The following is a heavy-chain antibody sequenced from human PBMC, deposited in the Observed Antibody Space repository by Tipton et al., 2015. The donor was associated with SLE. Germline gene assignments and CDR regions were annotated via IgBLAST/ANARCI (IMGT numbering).Heavy chain of an antibody. D-gene: IGHD1-26*01. CDR1: GGSISSGSYY. Sequence: TLSLTCTVSGGSISSGSYYWSWIRQPAGKGLEWIGHIYTSGSTNYNPSLKSRVTISVDMSKNQFSLKLSSVTAADTAVYYCARGSGSYNYWGQGTLVTVSS. V-gene: IGHV4-61*09. J-gene: IGHJ4*02. CDR2: IYTSGST. CDR3: ARGSGSYNY.